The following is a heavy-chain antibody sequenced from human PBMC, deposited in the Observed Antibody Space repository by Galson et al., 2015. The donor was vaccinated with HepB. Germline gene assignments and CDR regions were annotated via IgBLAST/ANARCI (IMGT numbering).Heavy chain of an antibody. CDR2: IYPGVSET. D-gene: IGHD5-24*01. CDR1: GYSFDYYW. CDR3: ARLVDGYKDY. J-gene: IGHJ4*02. V-gene: IGHV5-51*01. Sequence: QSGAEVKRPGESLKISCQGSGYSFDYYWIAWVRQMPGKGLEWMGIIYPGVSETRFGPSFQGQVSFSVDRSTSTAYLHWNSLKASDTAIYYCARLVDGYKDYWGQGTLVTVSS.